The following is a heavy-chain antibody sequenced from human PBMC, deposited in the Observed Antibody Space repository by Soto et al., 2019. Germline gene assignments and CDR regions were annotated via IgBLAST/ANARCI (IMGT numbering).Heavy chain of an antibody. CDR1: GFDLSNTW. CDR2: INSDGSSI. D-gene: IGHD3-3*01. V-gene: IGHV3-74*01. Sequence: GGSLRLSCAASGFDLSNTWMHWVRQVPGKGLVWVSRINSDGSSITYADSVKGRFTISRDNAKNTLYLQMSSLRVEDTAVYYCAKDWYYTIDYWGQGTPVTVSS. CDR3: AKDWYYTIDY. J-gene: IGHJ4*02.